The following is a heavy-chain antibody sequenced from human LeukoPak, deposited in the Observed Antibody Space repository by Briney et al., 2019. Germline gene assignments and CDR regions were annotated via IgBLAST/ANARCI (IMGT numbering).Heavy chain of an antibody. D-gene: IGHD3-9*01. Sequence: SETLSLTCAVYGGSFSGYYWSWIRQPPGKGLEWIGEINHSGSTNYNPSLKSRVTISVDTSKNQFSLKLSSVTAADTAVYYCAGGKTHVLRYFDWLLDGFDYWGQGTLVTVSS. J-gene: IGHJ4*02. CDR3: AGGKTHVLRYFDWLLDGFDY. CDR1: GGSFSGYY. V-gene: IGHV4-34*01. CDR2: INHSGST.